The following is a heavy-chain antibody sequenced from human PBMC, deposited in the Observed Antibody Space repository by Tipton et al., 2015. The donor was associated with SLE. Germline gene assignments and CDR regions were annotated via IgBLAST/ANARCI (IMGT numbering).Heavy chain of an antibody. CDR3: GGDY. CDR1: GFIFDDYA. V-gene: IGHV3-9*01. Sequence: SLRLSCAASGFIFDDYAMHWVRQAPGKGLEWVSGISWNGGNIAYTNSLKGRFTISRDNAKNSLYLQMNNLRVEDTAVYYCGGDYWGQGTLVTVSS. J-gene: IGHJ4*02. CDR2: ISWNGGNI. D-gene: IGHD3-16*01.